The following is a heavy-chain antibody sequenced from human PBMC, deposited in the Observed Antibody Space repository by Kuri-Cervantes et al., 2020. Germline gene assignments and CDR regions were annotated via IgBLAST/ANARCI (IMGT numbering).Heavy chain of an antibody. V-gene: IGHV3-64*02. CDR3: ARESIAAAGIG. CDR2: ISSNGGST. J-gene: IGHJ4*02. CDR1: GFTFSSYA. Sequence: GGSLRLSCAASGFTFSSYAMHWVRQAPGKGLEYVSAISSNGGSTYYADSVKGRFTISRDNSKNTLYLQMGSLRAEDTAVYYCARESIAAAGIGWGQGTLVTVSS. D-gene: IGHD6-13*01.